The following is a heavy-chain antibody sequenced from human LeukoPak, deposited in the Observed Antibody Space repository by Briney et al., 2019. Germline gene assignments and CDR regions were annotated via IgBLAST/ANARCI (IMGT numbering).Heavy chain of an antibody. J-gene: IGHJ6*03. CDR1: GFTFSSYA. CDR2: ISGSGGST. CDR3: ASNGGSTPPSYYYYYYYMDV. D-gene: IGHD3-16*01. V-gene: IGHV3-23*01. Sequence: TGGSLRLSCAASGFTFSSYAMSWVRQAPGKGLEWVSAISGSGGSTHYADSVKGRFTISGDNSKNTLYLQMNSLRAEDTAVYYCASNGGSTPPSYYYYYYYMDVWGKGTTVTVSS.